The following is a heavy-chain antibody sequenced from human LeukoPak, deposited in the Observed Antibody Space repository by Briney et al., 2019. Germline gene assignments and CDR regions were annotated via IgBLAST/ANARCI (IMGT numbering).Heavy chain of an antibody. CDR1: GYSFPSYW. J-gene: IGHJ4*02. CDR2: IYYGDPDP. Sequence: EALKISFKGSGYSFPSYWIGWVRQMPRKGLEGMGSIYYGDPDPRYSPSFPGHVTISADKSISPAYSQWSSLKDSDTAMYYCARLRSRGNIAAAVYYWGQGTLVTVSS. D-gene: IGHD6-13*01. V-gene: IGHV5-51*01. CDR3: ARLRSRGNIAAAVYY.